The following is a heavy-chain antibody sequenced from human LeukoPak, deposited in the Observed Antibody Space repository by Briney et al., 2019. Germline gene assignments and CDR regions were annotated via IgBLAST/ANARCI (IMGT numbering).Heavy chain of an antibody. CDR2: IWYDGSKK. Sequence: GGSLRLSCAASGFTFSSYGMHWVRQAPGKGLEWVALIWYDGSKKYYADSVKGRFTISRDNSKNALYLQMNSLRAEDTTVYYCARGAKSYDAFDIWGQEPRVTVSS. CDR1: GFTFSSYG. CDR3: ARGAKSYDAFDI. D-gene: IGHD1-26*01. J-gene: IGHJ3*02. V-gene: IGHV3-33*01.